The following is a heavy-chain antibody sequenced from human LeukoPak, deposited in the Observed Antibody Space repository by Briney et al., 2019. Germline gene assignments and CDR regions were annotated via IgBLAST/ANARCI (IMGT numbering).Heavy chain of an antibody. J-gene: IGHJ4*02. CDR1: GFNFSTYW. D-gene: IGHD3-10*01. V-gene: IGHV3-7*01. CDR2: IKEDGSEI. CDR3: VTDQTGRHPYFFDY. Sequence: HPGGSLRLSRAASGFNFSTYWMTWVRHVLGKGLEWVANIKEDGSEIYYVDAVKGRFSISRDNAKTSLYLQMNNLSVADTAVYYCVTDQTGRHPYFFDYWGQGTLVTVSS.